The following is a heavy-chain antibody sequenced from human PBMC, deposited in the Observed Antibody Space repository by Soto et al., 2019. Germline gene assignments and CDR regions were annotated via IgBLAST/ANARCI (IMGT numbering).Heavy chain of an antibody. Sequence: PSETLSLTCTVSGGSISSYYWSWIRQPPGKGLEWIGYIYYSGSTNYNPSLKSRVTISVDTSKNQFSLKLSSVTAADTAVYYCARDLNWLEPYGMDVWGQGTKVTVSS. V-gene: IGHV4-59*01. CDR1: GGSISSYY. D-gene: IGHD6-19*01. J-gene: IGHJ6*02. CDR3: ARDLNWLEPYGMDV. CDR2: IYYSGST.